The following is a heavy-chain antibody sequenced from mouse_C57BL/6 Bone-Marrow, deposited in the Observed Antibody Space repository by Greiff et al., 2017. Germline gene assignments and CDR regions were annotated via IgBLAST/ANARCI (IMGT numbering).Heavy chain of an antibody. Sequence: QVQLQQPGAELVMPGASVKLSCKASGYTFTSYWMHWVKQRPGQGLEWIGEIDPSDSYTNYNQKFKGQSTLTVDKSSSTADMQLSSLTSEDSAVYYCARNGYYSFAYWGQGTLVTVSA. CDR2: IDPSDSYT. D-gene: IGHD2-3*01. CDR1: GYTFTSYW. V-gene: IGHV1-69*01. CDR3: ARNGYYSFAY. J-gene: IGHJ3*01.